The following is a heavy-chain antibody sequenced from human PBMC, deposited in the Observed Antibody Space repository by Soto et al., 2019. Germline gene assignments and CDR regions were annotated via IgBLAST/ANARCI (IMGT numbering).Heavy chain of an antibody. CDR2: ISADNSNT. Sequence: QVQLVQSGAEVKKPGASVKVSCKASGYTFTSYGITWVRQAPGQGLEWMGWISADNSNTNHAQKFQGRVTMTTDTXMSTGYMELRSLRSDDTAVYYCARKEVGATVKDFDYWGQGTLVTVSS. CDR1: GYTFTSYG. V-gene: IGHV1-18*01. D-gene: IGHD1-26*01. CDR3: ARKEVGATVKDFDY. J-gene: IGHJ4*02.